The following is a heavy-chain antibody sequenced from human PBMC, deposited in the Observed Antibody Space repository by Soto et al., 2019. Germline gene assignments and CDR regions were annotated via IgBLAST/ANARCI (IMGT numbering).Heavy chain of an antibody. D-gene: IGHD2-15*01. CDR3: AKSAYSEWYFDV. V-gene: IGHV3-30*18. Sequence: QAQLVESGGGVVQPGRSLRLSCAASGFTFNNYGIHWVRQASGKGLEWVAVISYDGSNKLYADSVKGRFTISRDNSKNTVYLQMNSLRAEDTAMYYCAKSAYSEWYFDVWGRGTLLTVSS. J-gene: IGHJ2*01. CDR1: GFTFNNYG. CDR2: ISYDGSNK.